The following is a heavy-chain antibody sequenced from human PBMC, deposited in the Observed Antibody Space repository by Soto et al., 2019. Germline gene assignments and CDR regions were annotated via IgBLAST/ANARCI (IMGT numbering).Heavy chain of an antibody. D-gene: IGHD3-10*01. CDR1: GGSISTYY. J-gene: IGHJ4*02. CDR2: IYASGAT. V-gene: IGHV4-59*03. Sequence: SETLSLTCTVSGGSISTYYCSWIRQPPGGALEWIGYIYASGATTYNPSLESRVTMSVYMPITEFSLKLPSLTAVGTVVYYCATSHSFDGSSYLYYFDLWGQGTLVTVSS. CDR3: ATSHSFDGSSYLYYFDL.